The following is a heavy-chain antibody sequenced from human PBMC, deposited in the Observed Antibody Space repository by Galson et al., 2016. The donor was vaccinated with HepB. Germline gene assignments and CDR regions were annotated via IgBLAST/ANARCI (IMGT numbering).Heavy chain of an antibody. CDR2: IYYTGST. CDR1: GASIGSDNYF. J-gene: IGHJ4*02. CDR3: ARVPGTGVAGFDY. Sequence: TLSLTCNVSGASIGSDNYFWSWIRQHPGKGLEWLGSIYYTGSTYYKPTLKSRVTISLDTSKNHFSLKLSSVTAADTAVYYCARVPGTGVAGFDYWGQGTLVTVSS. D-gene: IGHD3/OR15-3a*01. V-gene: IGHV4-31*03.